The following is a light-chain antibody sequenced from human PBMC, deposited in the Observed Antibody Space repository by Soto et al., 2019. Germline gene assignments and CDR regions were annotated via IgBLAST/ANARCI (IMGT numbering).Light chain of an antibody. CDR1: QSVRRY. V-gene: IGKV3-11*01. CDR3: QQRNNWPPIT. J-gene: IGKJ5*01. CDR2: DAS. Sequence: EIVLTQSPATLSLSPGERATLSCRASQSVRRYLAWYQQKPGQAPRLLIYDASTRATGIPARFSGSGSETDFTLTTTSLEPEDFVVYYCQQRNNWPPITFGQGTRLEI.